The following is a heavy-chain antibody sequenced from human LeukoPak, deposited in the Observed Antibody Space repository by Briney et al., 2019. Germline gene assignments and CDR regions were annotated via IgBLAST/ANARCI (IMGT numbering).Heavy chain of an antibody. CDR2: NYARGTP. V-gene: IGHV4-39*01. Sequence: PSETLSLTCTVASGSVWSNSYYWGWIRQPPGQGLEWIVNNYARGTPDYNSSLKSRSFIFVDRSKNQFSLKLRSVTAADTAVYYCATLGLWFGELSSPYYFDSWGQGVLVTVSS. J-gene: IGHJ4*02. D-gene: IGHD3-10*01. CDR1: SGSVWSNSYY. CDR3: ATLGLWFGELSSPYYFDS.